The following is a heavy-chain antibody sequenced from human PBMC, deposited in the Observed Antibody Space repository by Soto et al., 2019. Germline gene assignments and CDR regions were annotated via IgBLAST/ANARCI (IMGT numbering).Heavy chain of an antibody. CDR1: GFNFSIYS. CDR2: ISSRTGYI. Sequence: EVQLVESGGGLVKPGGSLRLSCAPSGFNFSIYSMNWVRQAPGKGLEWVASISSRTGYINYADSVKGRATISRDNAKNSLFLQLNSLRAEDTARYYCARGLVSSWVDSSYGMDVWGPGTTVSVSS. V-gene: IGHV3-21*06. J-gene: IGHJ6*01. D-gene: IGHD2-2*01. CDR3: ARGLVSSWVDSSYGMDV.